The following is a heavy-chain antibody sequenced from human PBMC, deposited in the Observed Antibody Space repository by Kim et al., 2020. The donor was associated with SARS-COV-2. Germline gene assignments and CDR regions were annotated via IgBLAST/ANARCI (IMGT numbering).Heavy chain of an antibody. Sequence: GESLKISCKGSGYSFTSYWIGWVRQMPGKGLEWMGIIYPGDSDTRYSPSFQGQVTISADKSISTAYLQWSSLKASDTAMYYCARHIIMNKRGGYYYPGDYWGQGTLVTVSS. CDR3: ARHIIMNKRGGYYYPGDY. CDR2: IYPGDSDT. J-gene: IGHJ4*02. D-gene: IGHD3-22*01. CDR1: GYSFTSYW. V-gene: IGHV5-51*01.